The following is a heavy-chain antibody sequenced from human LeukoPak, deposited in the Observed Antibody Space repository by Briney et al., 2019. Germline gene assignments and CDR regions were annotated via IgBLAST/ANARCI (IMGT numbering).Heavy chain of an antibody. V-gene: IGHV3-21*01. J-gene: IGHJ3*02. Sequence: GGSLRLSCAASGVTFSSYIMNWVRQAPGKGLEWVSSISSRSSYIYHADSVKGRFTISRDNAKNSLYLQMNSLRAEDTAVYYCAREAYYYDSSGYVHDAFDIWGQGTVVTVSS. CDR2: ISSRSSYI. D-gene: IGHD3-22*01. CDR1: GVTFSSYI. CDR3: AREAYYYDSSGYVHDAFDI.